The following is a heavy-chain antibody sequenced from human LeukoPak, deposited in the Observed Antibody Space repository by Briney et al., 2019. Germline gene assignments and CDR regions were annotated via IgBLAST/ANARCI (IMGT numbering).Heavy chain of an antibody. CDR1: GASVSSHY. J-gene: IGHJ4*02. CDR3: FVQYEYGDHDY. CDR2: IYHSGTT. Sequence: PAETLSLTCAVSGASVSSHYWSWIRQPPGKGLEWIGHIYHSGTTKYNPSLKSRVTISRHTPKTELSLKLNSVRAGDAAVYYCFVQYEYGDHDYWGQGALVSVSS. D-gene: IGHD4/OR15-4a*01. V-gene: IGHV4-59*02.